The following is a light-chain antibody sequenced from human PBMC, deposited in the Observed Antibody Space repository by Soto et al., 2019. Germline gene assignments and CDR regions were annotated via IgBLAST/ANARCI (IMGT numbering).Light chain of an antibody. J-gene: IGLJ2*01. Sequence: QPVLTQPPSASGTPGQRVTISCSGTSSNIGNNTVNWYHQIPGAAPKLLIYNNDQRPSGVPDRFSGSKSGTSASLAISGLQSEDEADYHCAAWDDSLNGVVFGGGTKLTVL. CDR2: NND. CDR3: AAWDDSLNGVV. CDR1: SSNIGNNT. V-gene: IGLV1-44*01.